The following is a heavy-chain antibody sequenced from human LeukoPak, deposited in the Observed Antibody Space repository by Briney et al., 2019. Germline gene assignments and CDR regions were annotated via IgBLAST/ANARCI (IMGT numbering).Heavy chain of an antibody. Sequence: PGGSLRLSCAASGFTFSSYSMNWVRQAPGKGLEWVAVISYDGSNKYYADSVKGRFTISRDNAKNSLYLQMNSLRAEDTAVYYCARERIAVAGTSYYYYGMDVWGQGTTVTVSS. CDR1: GFTFSSYS. V-gene: IGHV3-30*03. D-gene: IGHD6-19*01. CDR3: ARERIAVAGTSYYYYGMDV. CDR2: ISYDGSNK. J-gene: IGHJ6*02.